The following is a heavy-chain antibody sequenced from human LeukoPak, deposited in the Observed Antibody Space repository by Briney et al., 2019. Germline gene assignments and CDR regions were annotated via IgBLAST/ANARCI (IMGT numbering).Heavy chain of an antibody. V-gene: IGHV3-15*01. Sequence: ETLSLTCAVYGGSFSGYYWSWIRQPPGKGLEWVGRIKSKTDGGTTDYAAPVKGRFTISRDDSKNTLYLQMNSLKTEDTAVCYCTARYCRSTSCYGEYFQRWGQGTLVTVSS. CDR2: IKSKTDGGTT. CDR3: TARYCRSTSCYGEYFQR. J-gene: IGHJ1*01. CDR1: GGSFSGYY. D-gene: IGHD2-2*01.